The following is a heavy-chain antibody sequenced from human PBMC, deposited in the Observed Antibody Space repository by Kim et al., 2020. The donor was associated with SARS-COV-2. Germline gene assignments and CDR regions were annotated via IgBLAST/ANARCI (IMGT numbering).Heavy chain of an antibody. D-gene: IGHD6-6*01. CDR1: GGSFSGYY. CDR2: INHSGST. J-gene: IGHJ4*02. CDR3: ARAVIAARHVDY. Sequence: SETLSLTCAVYGGSFSGYYWSWIRQPPGKGLEWIGEINHSGSTNYNPSLKSRVTISVDTSKNQFSLKLSSVTAADTAVYYCARAVIAARHVDYWGQGTLVTVSS. V-gene: IGHV4-34*01.